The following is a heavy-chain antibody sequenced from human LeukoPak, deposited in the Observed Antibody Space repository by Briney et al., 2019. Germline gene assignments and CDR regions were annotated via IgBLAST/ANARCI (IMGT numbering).Heavy chain of an antibody. V-gene: IGHV3-74*01. J-gene: IGHJ3*02. CDR1: GFTFSSYW. CDR3: ARDELGIAAFDI. CDR2: INSDGSST. Sequence: PGGSLRLSCAASGFTFSSYWMHWVRQALGKGLVWVSRINSDGSSTSYADSVKGRFTISRDNAKNTLYLQMNSLRAEDTAVYYCARDELGIAAFDIWGQGTMVTVSS. D-gene: IGHD7-27*01.